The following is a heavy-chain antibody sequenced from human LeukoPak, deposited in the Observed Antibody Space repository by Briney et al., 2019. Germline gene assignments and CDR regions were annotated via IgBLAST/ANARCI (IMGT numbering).Heavy chain of an antibody. D-gene: IGHD6-13*01. CDR2: IKSKTDGGTT. CDR1: GFTFSNAW. V-gene: IGHV3-15*01. CDR3: STGRQQLVFDY. J-gene: IGHJ4*02. Sequence: GGSLRLSGAASGFTFSNAWMSWVRQAPGKGLEWVGRIKSKTDGGTTDYAAPVKGRFTISRDDSKNTPYLQMNSLKTEDTAVYYCSTGRQQLVFDYWGQGTLSPSPQ.